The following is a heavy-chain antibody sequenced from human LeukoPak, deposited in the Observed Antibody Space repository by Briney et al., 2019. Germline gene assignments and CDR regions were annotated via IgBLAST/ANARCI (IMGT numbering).Heavy chain of an antibody. CDR3: VRDIYSDYDEVVGAFDY. CDR1: GFTFNRFE. D-gene: IGHD5-12*01. CDR2: IGSTVNNI. J-gene: IGHJ4*02. V-gene: IGHV3-48*03. Sequence: PGGSLRLSCEGSGFTFNRFEMNWVRQFPGGGLEWVSYIGSTVNNIYYADSVKGRFTISRDNAKNSLYLQMDRLRAEDTAIYYCVRDIYSDYDEVVGAFDYWGQGTLVTVSS.